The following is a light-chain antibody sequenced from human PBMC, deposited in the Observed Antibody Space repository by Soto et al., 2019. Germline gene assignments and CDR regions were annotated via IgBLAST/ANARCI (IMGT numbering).Light chain of an antibody. V-gene: IGKV3-15*01. CDR2: GAS. CDR1: QSISGA. J-gene: IGKJ5*01. CDR3: QQYNNWPIT. Sequence: EIVMTQSPATLSVSPGGRATLSCRGSQSISGALAWYQQKPGQSPRLLIYGASPXXTSFPARFSGSGSGTEFTLTSSSLKSEDFAVYYCQQYNNWPITFGQGTRLEIK.